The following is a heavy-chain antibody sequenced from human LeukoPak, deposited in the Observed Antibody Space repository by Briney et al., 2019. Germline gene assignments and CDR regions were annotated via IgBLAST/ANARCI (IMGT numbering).Heavy chain of an antibody. J-gene: IGHJ6*03. D-gene: IGHD3-10*01. CDR2: IKQDGSER. CDR3: ARDRVLRGVDYYYYYYMDV. V-gene: IGHV3-7*01. CDR1: GFTFSSYC. Sequence: GGSLRLSCAASGFTFSSYCMTWVRQAPGKGLEWVANIKQDGSERYYGDSVEGRFTISRDNAKNSLYLQMNSLRAEDTAVYYCARDRVLRGVDYYYYYYMDVWGKGTTVTVSS.